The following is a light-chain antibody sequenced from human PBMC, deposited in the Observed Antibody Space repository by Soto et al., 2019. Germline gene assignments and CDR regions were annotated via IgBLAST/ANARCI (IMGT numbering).Light chain of an antibody. V-gene: IGKV4-1*01. CDR1: QSILFNSNNKNY. Sequence: DIVLTQSPDSLAVSLGERATINCKSSQSILFNSNNKNYLAWFQQKPGQPPKLLIYWASTRESGVPDRFSGSGSGTDFTLTISSLQSEDVAVYYCQQYYISPPKYTFGQGTKLEIK. J-gene: IGKJ2*01. CDR3: QQYYISPPKYT. CDR2: WAS.